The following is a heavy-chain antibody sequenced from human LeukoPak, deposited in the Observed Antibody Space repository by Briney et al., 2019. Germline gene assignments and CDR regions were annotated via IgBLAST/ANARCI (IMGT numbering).Heavy chain of an antibody. D-gene: IGHD4-23*01. CDR2: IYSGGNT. V-gene: IGHV3-66*04. CDR1: GFTFDDYG. J-gene: IGHJ5*02. CDR3: ARLVTGTTVINSGWFDP. Sequence: GGSLRLSCAASGFTFDDYGMTWVRQAPGKGLEWASVIYSGGNTYYADSVKGRFSISRDNSKNKVYLQMNSLRAEDTAVYYCARLVTGTTVINSGWFDPWGQGTLVTVSS.